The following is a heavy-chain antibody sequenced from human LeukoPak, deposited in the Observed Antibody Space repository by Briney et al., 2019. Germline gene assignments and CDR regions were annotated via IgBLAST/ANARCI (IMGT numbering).Heavy chain of an antibody. CDR1: DGSFSNYY. CDR2: INHSGSV. Sequence: SETLSLTCAVYDGSFSNYYCSWIRQPPGKGLEWIGEINHSGSVNYNPSLKSRVTISVDTSKNQFSLRLNSVTAADTAVYYCAKSNGYGLIDIWGQGTMITVSS. D-gene: IGHD3-10*01. J-gene: IGHJ3*02. V-gene: IGHV4-34*01. CDR3: AKSNGYGLIDI.